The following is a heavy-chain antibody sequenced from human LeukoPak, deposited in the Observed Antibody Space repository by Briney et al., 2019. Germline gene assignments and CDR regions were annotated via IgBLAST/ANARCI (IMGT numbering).Heavy chain of an antibody. D-gene: IGHD3-10*01. V-gene: IGHV5-51*01. J-gene: IGHJ5*02. CDR2: VYPADSDT. CDR1: GYSFTTYW. Sequence: HGESLKISCKVSGYSFTTYWIGWVRQMPGQGLEWMGSVYPADSDTRYSPSFQGQVTISADKSISTAYLQWSSLKASDTAMYYCARRRVLWFGELSSNWFDPWGQGTLVTVSS. CDR3: ARRRVLWFGELSSNWFDP.